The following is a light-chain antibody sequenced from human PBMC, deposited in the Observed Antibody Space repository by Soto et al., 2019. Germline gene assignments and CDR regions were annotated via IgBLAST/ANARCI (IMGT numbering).Light chain of an antibody. V-gene: IGKV1-5*03. CDR2: TAS. CDR1: QSIGSW. Sequence: IKMSQSPSTLSASVGDGVTITCRASQSIGSWLAWYQQKPGRAPNLLIYTASKLQSGVPSRFSGTGSGTEFTLTISSLQPDDFTTYYCQQYHTSPWTFGQGTKVDIK. CDR3: QQYHTSPWT. J-gene: IGKJ1*01.